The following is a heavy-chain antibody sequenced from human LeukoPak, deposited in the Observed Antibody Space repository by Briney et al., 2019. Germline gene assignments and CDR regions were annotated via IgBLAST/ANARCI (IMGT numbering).Heavy chain of an antibody. V-gene: IGHV1-18*01. J-gene: IGHJ6*03. D-gene: IGHD5-12*01. CDR2: INPYNGNT. CDR3: ARVAGPNSGYVWNYYYYYMDV. Sequence: GASVKVSCKASGYTFINDGISWVRQAPGQGLEWMGWINPYNGNTNYAQKLQGRVTMTTDTSTTTAYRELRNLRSEDTAVYYCARVAGPNSGYVWNYYYYYMDVWGKGTTVTVSS. CDR1: GYTFINDG.